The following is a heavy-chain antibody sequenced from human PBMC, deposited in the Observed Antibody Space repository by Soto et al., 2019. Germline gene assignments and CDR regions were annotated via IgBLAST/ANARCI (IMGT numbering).Heavy chain of an antibody. V-gene: IGHV4-4*02. J-gene: IGHJ4*02. CDR2: VHHSGST. CDR1: GGSITDKW. CDR3: ARDGDHPFSLVY. Sequence: QVQLQESGPGLVKPSGILSLTCAVSGGSITDKWWSWIRQTPGKGLEWIGEVHHSGSTNYSPSLKSRVTMSVDTSKNEFSLKLFSLTAADTAIYYCARDGDHPFSLVYWGQGTLVTVSS. D-gene: IGHD7-27*01.